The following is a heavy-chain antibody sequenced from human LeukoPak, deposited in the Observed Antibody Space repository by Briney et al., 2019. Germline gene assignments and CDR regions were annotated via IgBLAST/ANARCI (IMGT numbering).Heavy chain of an antibody. J-gene: IGHJ4*02. CDR2: IYYSGST. D-gene: IGHD5-12*01. CDR3: AREALSGYVSGFDY. CDR1: GGSISSYY. Sequence: TSETLSLTCTVSGGSISSYYWSWIRQPPGEGLEWNGYIYYSGSTNYNPSLKSRVTISVDTSKNQFSLKLSSVTAADTAVYYCAREALSGYVSGFDYWGQGTLVTVSS. V-gene: IGHV4-59*12.